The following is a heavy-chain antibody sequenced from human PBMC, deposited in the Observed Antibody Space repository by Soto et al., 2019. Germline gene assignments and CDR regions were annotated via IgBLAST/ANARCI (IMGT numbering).Heavy chain of an antibody. CDR1: GGSISSGDYY. CDR2: IYYSGST. CDR3: ARVLVRGVVFFDY. D-gene: IGHD3-10*01. V-gene: IGHV4-30-4*01. J-gene: IGHJ4*02. Sequence: SETLSLTCTVSGGSISSGDYYWSWIRQPPGKGLEWIGYIYYSGSTYYNPSLKSRVTISVDTSKNQFSLKLSSVTAADTAVYYCARVLVRGVVFFDYWGQGTLVTVSS.